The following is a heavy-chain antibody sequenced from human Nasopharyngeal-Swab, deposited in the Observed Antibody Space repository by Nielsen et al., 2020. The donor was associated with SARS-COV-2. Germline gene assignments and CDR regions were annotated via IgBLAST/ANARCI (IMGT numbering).Heavy chain of an antibody. V-gene: IGHV3-48*02. CDR3: ARERELRGVYYYYYGMDV. J-gene: IGHJ6*02. CDR2: ISSSSSTI. Sequence: WIRQPPGKGLEWVSYISSSSSTIYYADSVKGRFTISRDNAKNSLYLQMNSLRDEDTAVYYCARERELRGVYYYYYGMDVWGQGTTVTVPS. D-gene: IGHD1-26*01.